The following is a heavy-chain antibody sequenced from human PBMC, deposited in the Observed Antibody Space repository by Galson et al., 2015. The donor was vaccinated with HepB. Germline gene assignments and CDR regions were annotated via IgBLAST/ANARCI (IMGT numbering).Heavy chain of an antibody. CDR2: IKTRANSYAT. Sequence: SLRLSCAASGFTFSGSAIHWVRQASGKGLEWLGRIKTRANSYATTYAASVKGRFTVSRDDSKNTAYLQMNSLKTEDTAVYYCTSYPEAVWGQGTTVTVSS. J-gene: IGHJ6*02. D-gene: IGHD1-14*01. V-gene: IGHV3-73*01. CDR1: GFTFSGSA. CDR3: TSYPEAV.